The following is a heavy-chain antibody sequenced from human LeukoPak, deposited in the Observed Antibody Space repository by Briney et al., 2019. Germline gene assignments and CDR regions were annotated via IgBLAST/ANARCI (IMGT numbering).Heavy chain of an antibody. D-gene: IGHD5-18*01. CDR3: ARDRIQLWPSPDY. CDR1: GFTFSSFE. CDR2: ISSSASTI. Sequence: GGSLRLSCAASGFTFSSFEMNWVRQAPGKGLEWISYISSSASTIKYADSVKGRFTISRDNAKNSLYLQMNSLRAEDTAVYYCARDRIQLWPSPDYWGQGTLVTVSS. V-gene: IGHV3-48*03. J-gene: IGHJ4*02.